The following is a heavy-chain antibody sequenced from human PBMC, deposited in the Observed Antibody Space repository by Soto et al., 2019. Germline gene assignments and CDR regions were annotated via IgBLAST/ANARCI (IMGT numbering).Heavy chain of an antibody. Sequence: GGSLRLSCAGSGFTFSRYAMNWVRQAPGKGLEGVGSTSRRGERTSYAESVKGRFTISRDDSKNTLSLHRNSLGAEDTAVYYCAKEAGYSYGFQPNALDVWGQGTTVTVSS. J-gene: IGHJ6*02. CDR1: GFTFSRYA. CDR2: TSRRGERT. V-gene: IGHV3-23*01. D-gene: IGHD5-18*01. CDR3: AKEAGYSYGFQPNALDV.